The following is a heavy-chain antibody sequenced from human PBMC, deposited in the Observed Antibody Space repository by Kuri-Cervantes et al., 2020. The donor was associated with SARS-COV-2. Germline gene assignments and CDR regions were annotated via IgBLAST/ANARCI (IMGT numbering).Heavy chain of an antibody. CDR3: SRGGRYCSSTSCYDHFYYYMDV. V-gene: IGHV3-48*04. CDR2: FSSSGSTI. CDR1: GFTFSSYW. D-gene: IGHD2-2*01. J-gene: IGHJ6*03. Sequence: GGSLRLSCAASGFTFSSYWMNWVRQAPGKGLEWVSYFSSSGSTIFYADSVKGRFTISRDNAKNSLYLQMNSLRAEDTAVYYCSRGGRYCSSTSCYDHFYYYMDVWGKGTTVTVSS.